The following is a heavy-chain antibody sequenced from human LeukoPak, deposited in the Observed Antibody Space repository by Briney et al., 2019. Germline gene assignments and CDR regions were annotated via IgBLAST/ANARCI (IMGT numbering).Heavy chain of an antibody. CDR3: AKDFGSYCSGGSCYATGFDY. Sequence: GRSLRLSCAASGFTFSNYGMYWVRQAPGKGLEWVAVISYDGSNKYYADSVKGRFTISRDNSKNTLYLQMNSLRAEDTAVYYCAKDFGSYCSGGSCYATGFDYWGQGTLVTVSS. CDR2: ISYDGSNK. CDR1: GFTFSNYG. J-gene: IGHJ4*02. D-gene: IGHD2-15*01. V-gene: IGHV3-30*18.